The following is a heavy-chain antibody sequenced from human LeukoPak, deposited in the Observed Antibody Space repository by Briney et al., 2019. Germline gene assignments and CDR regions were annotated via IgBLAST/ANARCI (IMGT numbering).Heavy chain of an antibody. CDR1: GFTFSSYA. CDR3: AREGMAVAAADYYYYMDV. V-gene: IGHV3-30-3*01. Sequence: GGSLRLSCAASGFTFSSYAMHWVRQAPGKGLEWVAVISYDGSNKYYADSVKGRFTISRDNSKNTLYLQMNSLRAEDTAVYYCAREGMAVAAADYYYYMDVWGKGTTVTVSS. CDR2: ISYDGSNK. J-gene: IGHJ6*03. D-gene: IGHD6-19*01.